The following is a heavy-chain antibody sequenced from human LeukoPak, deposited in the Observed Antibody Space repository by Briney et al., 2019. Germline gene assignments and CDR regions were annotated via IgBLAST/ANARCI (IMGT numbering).Heavy chain of an antibody. CDR1: GGSVSSGTYY. Sequence: PSETLSLTCTVSGGSVSSGTYYWTWIRQPPGKGLEWIGDISYSGSTNYNPSLKSRATIAVDTSKSQFSLNLSSVTAADTAVYYCARRGSGGRSFDIWGQRTMVTVSS. V-gene: IGHV4-61*01. CDR2: ISYSGST. J-gene: IGHJ3*02. CDR3: ARRGSGGRSFDI. D-gene: IGHD2-15*01.